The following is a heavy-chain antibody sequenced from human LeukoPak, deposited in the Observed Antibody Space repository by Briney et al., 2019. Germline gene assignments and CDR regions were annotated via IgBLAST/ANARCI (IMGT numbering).Heavy chain of an antibody. V-gene: IGHV3-11*04. CDR3: ARDTQWLVPGDWFDP. CDR1: GFTFSSYA. J-gene: IGHJ5*02. D-gene: IGHD6-19*01. CDR2: ISSSGSTI. Sequence: PGGSLRLSCAASGFTFSSYAMSWIRQAPGKGLEWVSSISSSGSTIYYADSVKGRFTISRDNAKNSLYLQMNSLRAEDTAVYYCARDTQWLVPGDWFDPWGQGTLVTVSS.